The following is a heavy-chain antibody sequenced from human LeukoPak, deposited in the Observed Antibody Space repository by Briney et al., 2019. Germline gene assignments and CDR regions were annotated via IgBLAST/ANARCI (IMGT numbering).Heavy chain of an antibody. CDR3: ARVRYYFDSRASYYFDY. D-gene: IGHD3-22*01. J-gene: IGHJ4*02. CDR2: ISGSSHYI. V-gene: IGHV3-21*01. CDR1: GFTFSSHS. Sequence: PGGSLRLSCAASGFTFSSHSMTWVRQAPGKGLEWVSFISGSSHYIYYADSVKGRLTISRDNAKNSLYLQMNSLRAEDTAVYYCARVRYYFDSRASYYFDYWGQGTLVIVSS.